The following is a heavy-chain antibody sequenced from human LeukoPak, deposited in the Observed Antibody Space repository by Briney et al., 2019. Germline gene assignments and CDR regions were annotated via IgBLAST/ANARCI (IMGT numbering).Heavy chain of an antibody. V-gene: IGHV1-2*02. CDR3: ARDWMVSGYDFNFDY. CDR1: GYTFTGYY. CDR2: INPNSGGT. D-gene: IGHD5-12*01. Sequence: ASVKVSCKASGYTFTGYYMHRVRQAPGQGLEWMGWINPNSGGTHYAQQFQGRVTMTRDTSISTAYMELSRLRSDDTAVYYCARDWMVSGYDFNFDYWGQGTLVTVSS. J-gene: IGHJ4*02.